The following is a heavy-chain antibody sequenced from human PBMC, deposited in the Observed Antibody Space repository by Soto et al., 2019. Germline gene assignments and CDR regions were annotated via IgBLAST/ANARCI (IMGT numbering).Heavy chain of an antibody. V-gene: IGHV4-4*02. J-gene: IGHJ4*02. CDR2: IFESGAT. CDR3: TTSHAGELNN. D-gene: IGHD1-7*01. CDR1: GGSISSSSW. Sequence: QVQLQESGPGLVKPSGTLSLTCAVSGGSISSSSWWTWVRQSPGKRLEWIGEIFESGATNYNPSLKSRLTMSVDKSKNQFSLNLSSLTAADTAVYFCTTSHAGELNNWGQGTLVTVSS.